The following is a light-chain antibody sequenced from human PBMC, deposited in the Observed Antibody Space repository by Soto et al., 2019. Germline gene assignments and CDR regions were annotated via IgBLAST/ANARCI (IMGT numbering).Light chain of an antibody. CDR2: DSS. V-gene: IGKV3-20*01. CDR3: QQYGGSPPIT. CDR1: QSVSSSY. Sequence: EIVLTQSPGTLSLSPGERATLSCMASQSVSSSYLAWYQQKPGQAPSLLIYDSSSRATGIPDRFSGSGSGTDFTLTISRLETEDFAGYYCQQYGGSPPITFGLGTRLEI. J-gene: IGKJ5*01.